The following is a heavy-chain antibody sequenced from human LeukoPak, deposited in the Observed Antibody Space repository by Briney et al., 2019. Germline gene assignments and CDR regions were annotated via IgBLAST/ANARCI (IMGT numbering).Heavy chain of an antibody. CDR1: GFTFSSYS. D-gene: IGHD2-2*01. CDR3: AKALLVVPADLFDY. Sequence: GGSLRLSCAASGFTFSSYSMNWVRQAPGKGLEWVSSNSSSSSYIYYADSVKGRFTISRDNSKNTLYLQMNSLRAEDTAVYYCAKALLVVPADLFDYWGQGTLVTVSS. V-gene: IGHV3-21*04. CDR2: NSSSSSYI. J-gene: IGHJ4*02.